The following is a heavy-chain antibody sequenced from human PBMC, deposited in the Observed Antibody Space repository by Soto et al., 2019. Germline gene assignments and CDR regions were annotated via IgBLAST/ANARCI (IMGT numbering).Heavy chain of an antibody. CDR3: ARDPIARGSYYYNGMDA. Sequence: ASVKVSCKASGYTFTSYGISWVRQAPGQGLEWMGWISAYNGNTNYAQKLQGRVTMTTDTSTSTAYMELRSLGSDDTAVYYCARDPIARGSYYYNGMDAWGQGTTVTVSS. V-gene: IGHV1-18*04. J-gene: IGHJ6*02. CDR1: GYTFTSYG. CDR2: ISAYNGNT. D-gene: IGHD1-26*01.